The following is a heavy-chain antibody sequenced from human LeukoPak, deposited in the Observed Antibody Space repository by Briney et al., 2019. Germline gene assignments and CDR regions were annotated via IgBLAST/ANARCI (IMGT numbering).Heavy chain of an antibody. V-gene: IGHV3-23*01. CDR3: AKLGGLVGATRIFDY. J-gene: IGHJ4*02. D-gene: IGHD1-26*01. CDR2: ISGSGGST. Sequence: PGGSLRLSCAASGFTFSSYAMSWVRQAPGKGLEWVSAISGSGGSTYYADSVKGRFTISRDNSKNTLYLQMNSLRAEDTAVYYCAKLGGLVGATRIFDYWGQGTLVTVSS. CDR1: GFTFSSYA.